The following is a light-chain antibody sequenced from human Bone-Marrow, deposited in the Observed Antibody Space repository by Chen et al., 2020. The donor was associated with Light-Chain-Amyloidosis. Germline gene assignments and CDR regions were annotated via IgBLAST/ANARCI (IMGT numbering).Light chain of an antibody. Sequence: SVPSQPPTAPVTPGQRVTSSGSRGRSNNGSNTFNWYQHLPGNAPKLLIHTNSYRPSGVPDRYSASKSGTSASLAISGRQSEDEADYYCATYDDSLSGAAFGGGTKLTVL. J-gene: IGLJ2*01. CDR3: ATYDDSLSGAA. CDR2: TNS. CDR1: RSNNGSNT. V-gene: IGLV1-44*01.